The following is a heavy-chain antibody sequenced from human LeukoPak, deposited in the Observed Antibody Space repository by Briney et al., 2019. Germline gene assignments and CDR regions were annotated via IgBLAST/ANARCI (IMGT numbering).Heavy chain of an antibody. CDR2: IKPNSGAT. J-gene: IGHJ4*02. D-gene: IGHD3-22*01. CDR1: GYTFTVQY. CDR3: ARGPETYYYDSSGLYYFDY. Sequence: ASVKVSCKASGYTFTVQYIHWLRQAPGQGLEWIGLIKPNSGATNYAQQYQGRVTMTRDTSINTAYMELSRLRSDDTAVYYCARGPETYYYDSSGLYYFDYWGQGTLVTVSS. V-gene: IGHV1-2*02.